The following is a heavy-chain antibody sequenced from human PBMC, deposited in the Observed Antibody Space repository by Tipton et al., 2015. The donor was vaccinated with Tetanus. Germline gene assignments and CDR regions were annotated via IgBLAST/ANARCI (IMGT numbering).Heavy chain of an antibody. Sequence: SLRLSCAASGFTLRRYGMHWVRQAPGKGLEWVAIIWFDGSKTYYADSVKGRFTVSRDNAKNSLYLQMNSLRADDTAVYYCASGSALDYWGQGTLVTVSS. CDR1: GFTLRRYG. D-gene: IGHD6-25*01. CDR2: IWFDGSKT. V-gene: IGHV3-33*03. CDR3: ASGSALDY. J-gene: IGHJ4*02.